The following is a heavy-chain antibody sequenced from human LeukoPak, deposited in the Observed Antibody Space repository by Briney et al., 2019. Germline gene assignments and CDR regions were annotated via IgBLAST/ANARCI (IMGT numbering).Heavy chain of an antibody. CDR3: ASSPTYYYDSSGRTGGYYYYMDV. V-gene: IGHV4-61*02. D-gene: IGHD3-22*01. CDR2: IYTSGST. Sequence: SETLSLTCTVSGGSISSGSYYWSWIRQPAGKGLEWIGRIYTSGSTNYNPSLKSRVTISVDTSKNQFSLKLSSVTAADTAVYYCASSPTYYYDSSGRTGGYYYYMDVWGKGTTVTISS. CDR1: GGSISSGSYY. J-gene: IGHJ6*03.